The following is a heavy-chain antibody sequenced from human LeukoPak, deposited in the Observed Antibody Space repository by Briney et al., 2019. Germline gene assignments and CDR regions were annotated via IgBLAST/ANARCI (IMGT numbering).Heavy chain of an antibody. CDR1: GGSISSYY. D-gene: IGHD3-10*01. J-gene: IGHJ2*01. V-gene: IGHV4-4*07. CDR2: IYTSGST. Sequence: SETLSLTCTVSGGSISSYYWSWIRQPAGKGLEWIGRIYTSGSTNYNPSLKSRVTISVDTSKNQFSLKLSSVTAADTAVYYCARDYYYGSGSYYPYWYFDLWGRGTLVTVSS. CDR3: ARDYYYGSGSYYPYWYFDL.